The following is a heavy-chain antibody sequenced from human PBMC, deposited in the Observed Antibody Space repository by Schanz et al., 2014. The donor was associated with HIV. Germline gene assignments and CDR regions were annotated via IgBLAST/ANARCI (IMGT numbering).Heavy chain of an antibody. Sequence: EVQLLESGGGLVQPGGSLRLSCAASGFMFSSYGMSWVRQAPGKGLEWVSLIGSGGGRTYYADSVKGRVTISRDNSKNTLFLQMNSLRAEDTAVYYCAKCPTMVRGTGMDVWGQGTTVTVSS. CDR2: IGSGGGRT. CDR1: GFMFSSYG. CDR3: AKCPTMVRGTGMDV. D-gene: IGHD3-10*01. V-gene: IGHV3-23*01. J-gene: IGHJ6*02.